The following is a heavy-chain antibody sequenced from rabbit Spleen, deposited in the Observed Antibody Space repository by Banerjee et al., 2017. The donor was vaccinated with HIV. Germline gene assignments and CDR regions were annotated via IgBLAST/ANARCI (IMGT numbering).Heavy chain of an antibody. CDR3: ARDLAGIIGWNFGL. CDR2: IYTGDGDT. J-gene: IGHJ3*01. D-gene: IGHD4-1*01. CDR1: GFSFSIGYW. V-gene: IGHV1S40*01. Sequence: QSLDESGGGLVKPGASLTLTCTASGFSFSIGYWICWVRQAPGKRPEWIACIYTGDGDTYYASWTKGRFTISKTSSTTVTLQMTSLTAADTATYFCARDLAGIIGWNFGLWGQGTLVTVS.